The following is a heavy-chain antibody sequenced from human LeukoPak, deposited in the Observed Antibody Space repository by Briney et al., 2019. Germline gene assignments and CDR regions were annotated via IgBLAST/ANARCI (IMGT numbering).Heavy chain of an antibody. CDR1: GGSISSGGYY. CDR2: IYYSGST. CDR3: ARHSPATAAFDY. J-gene: IGHJ4*02. V-gene: IGHV4-61*08. Sequence: SQTLSLTCTVSGGSISSGGYYWSWIRQPPGKGLEWIGYIYYSGSTNYNPSLKSRVTISVDTSKNQFSLKLSSVTAADTAVYYCARHSPATAAFDYWGQGTLVTVSS. D-gene: IGHD2-15*01.